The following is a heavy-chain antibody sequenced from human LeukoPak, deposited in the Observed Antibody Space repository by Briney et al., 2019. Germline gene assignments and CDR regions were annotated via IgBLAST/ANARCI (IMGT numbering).Heavy chain of an antibody. V-gene: IGHV3-73*01. CDR1: GFTFSRSS. D-gene: IGHD1-26*01. Sequence: GGSLRLSCAASGFTFSRSSIHWVRQASGKGLEWVGRIRSKADNYATTYAASEKGRFTISRDDSKGTAYLQMNSLKTEDTAVYYCTLTVVGATTTGDWGQGALVTVSS. CDR3: TLTVVGATTTGD. CDR2: IRSKADNYAT. J-gene: IGHJ4*02.